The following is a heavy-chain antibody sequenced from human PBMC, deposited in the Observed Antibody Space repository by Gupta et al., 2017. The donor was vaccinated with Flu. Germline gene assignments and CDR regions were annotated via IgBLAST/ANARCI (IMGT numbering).Heavy chain of an antibody. J-gene: IGHJ4*02. CDR3: ARSIDFWTPIDF. D-gene: IGHD3/OR15-3a*01. CDR1: GFTFSSSA. Sequence: EVQLVESGGGVVQPGGSLRLSCTASGFTFSSSAMNWVRQSPEKGLEWLSYISDNGVTIWYADSVTGRFTSSRDNARNSLFLQMDSLRAEDTAVYYCARSIDFWTPIDFWGQGTLVTVSS. V-gene: IGHV3-48*01. CDR2: ISDNGVTI.